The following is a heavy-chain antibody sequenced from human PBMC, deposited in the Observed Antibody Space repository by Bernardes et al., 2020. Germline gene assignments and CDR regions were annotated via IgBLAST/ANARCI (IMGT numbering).Heavy chain of an antibody. Sequence: GGSLRLSCAASGFTFSSYNMNWVRQAPGKGLEWVSYISTSGTTIYYADSVKGRFTISRDNAKNSLLLQMNSLRAEDTAVYYCTRDSSLTSGSYYGASYYYMDVWGKGTTVTVSS. CDR2: ISTSGTTI. J-gene: IGHJ6*03. V-gene: IGHV3-48*01. D-gene: IGHD1-26*01. CDR3: TRDSSLTSGSYYGASYYYMDV. CDR1: GFTFSSYN.